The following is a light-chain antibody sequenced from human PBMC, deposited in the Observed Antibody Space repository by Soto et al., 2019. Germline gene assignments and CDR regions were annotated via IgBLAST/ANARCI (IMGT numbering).Light chain of an antibody. CDR1: QSVSSH. J-gene: IGKJ1*01. CDR2: DAS. Sequence: EIVLTQSPGTLSLSPGERATLSCRASQSVSSHLAWYQHKPGQAPRLLFYDASTRATGIPARFSGSGSGTEFTLTISSLQSEDFAVYYCQQYGSSQWTFGQGTKVDIK. V-gene: IGKV3-15*01. CDR3: QQYGSSQWT.